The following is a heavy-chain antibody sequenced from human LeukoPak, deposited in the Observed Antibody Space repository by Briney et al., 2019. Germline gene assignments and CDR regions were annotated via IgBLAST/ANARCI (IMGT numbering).Heavy chain of an antibody. D-gene: IGHD6-19*01. Sequence: SETLSLTCTVSGGSISSSSYYWGWIRQPPGKGLEWIGGIYYSGSTYYNPSLKSRVTISVDTSKNQFSLKLTSVTAADTAVFYCARLSSGWYSPFDPWGQGTLVTVSS. CDR1: GGSISSSSYY. V-gene: IGHV4-39*01. J-gene: IGHJ5*02. CDR2: IYYSGST. CDR3: ARLSSGWYSPFDP.